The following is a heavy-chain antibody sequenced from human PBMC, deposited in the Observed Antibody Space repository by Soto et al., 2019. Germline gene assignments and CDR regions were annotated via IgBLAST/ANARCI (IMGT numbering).Heavy chain of an antibody. Sequence: GGSLRLSCAASGFTFSRYAIHWVRQAPGKGLEWVAVISRDGTNKYYVDSVKGRFTISRDNAKNTLYLQMNSLRVEDTAVYYCASSMLRPLDLNYWGQGTLVTVSS. CDR2: ISRDGTNK. V-gene: IGHV3-30*04. CDR1: GFTFSRYA. D-gene: IGHD3-10*01. J-gene: IGHJ4*02. CDR3: ASSMLRPLDLNY.